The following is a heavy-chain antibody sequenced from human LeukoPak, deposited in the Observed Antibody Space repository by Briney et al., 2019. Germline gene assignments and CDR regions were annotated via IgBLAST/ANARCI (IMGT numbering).Heavy chain of an antibody. CDR2: IYTSGST. CDR1: GGSISSGSYY. Sequence: SQTLSLTCTVSGGSISSGSYYWSWIRQPAGKGLEWIRRIYTSGSTNYNPSLKSRVTISVDTSKNQFSLQLSSVTAADTAVYYCARVTIAAAGYYYMDVWGKGTTVTVSS. J-gene: IGHJ6*03. D-gene: IGHD6-13*01. CDR3: ARVTIAAAGYYYMDV. V-gene: IGHV4-61*02.